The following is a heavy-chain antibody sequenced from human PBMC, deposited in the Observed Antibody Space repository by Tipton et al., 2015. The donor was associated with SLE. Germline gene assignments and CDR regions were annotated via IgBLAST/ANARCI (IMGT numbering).Heavy chain of an antibody. CDR1: GGSISSSSYY. J-gene: IGHJ4*02. CDR2: IYYSGST. D-gene: IGHD1-26*01. CDR3: ARDPSRYSGSQSPFDY. V-gene: IGHV4-39*07. Sequence: TLSLTCTVSGGSISSSSYYWGWIRQPPGKGLEGIGGIYYSGSTYYNPSLKGRVTISVDTSKTQFSLKLRSVPAADTAVYYCARDPSRYSGSQSPFDYWGQGTLVTVSS.